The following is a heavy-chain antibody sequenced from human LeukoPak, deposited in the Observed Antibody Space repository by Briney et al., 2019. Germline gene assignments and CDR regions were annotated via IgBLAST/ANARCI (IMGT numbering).Heavy chain of an antibody. CDR2: IKQDGSEK. J-gene: IGHJ4*02. CDR3: ARRLARGVIIRDFDR. D-gene: IGHD3-10*01. CDR1: GFTFSSHW. V-gene: IGHV3-7*01. Sequence: PGGSLRLSCAASGFTFSSHWMSWVRQAPGKGLEWVANIKQDGSEKYYVDSVKGRFIISRDNAKNSLYLQMNSLRAEDTAVYYCARRLARGVIIRDFDRWGQGTQVTVPS.